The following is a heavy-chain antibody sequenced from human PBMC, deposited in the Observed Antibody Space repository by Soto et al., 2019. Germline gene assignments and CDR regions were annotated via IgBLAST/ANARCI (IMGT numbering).Heavy chain of an antibody. Sequence: QLQLQESGPGLVKPSETLSLTCTVSGGSISSSSYYWGWIRQPPGKGLEWIGSIYYSGSTYYNPSLKSRVTISVDTSKNQFSLKLSSVTAADTAVYYCARTEVTTDPDSYYYYMDVWGKGTTVTVSS. D-gene: IGHD4-17*01. CDR3: ARTEVTTDPDSYYYYMDV. CDR2: IYYSGST. V-gene: IGHV4-39*01. J-gene: IGHJ6*03. CDR1: GGSISSSSYY.